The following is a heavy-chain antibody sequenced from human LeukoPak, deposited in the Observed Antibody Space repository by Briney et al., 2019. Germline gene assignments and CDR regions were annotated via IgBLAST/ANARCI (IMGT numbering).Heavy chain of an antibody. CDR2: SSWNSGSI. D-gene: IGHD6-19*01. CDR3: AKDNRRHYTSGPNPDSLH. CDR1: GFIFNNYA. J-gene: IGHJ4*02. V-gene: IGHV3-9*01. Sequence: GGSLRLSCAGSGFIFNNYAMHWVRQPPGKGLEWVSGSSWNSGSIDYADSVKGRFTISRDNAKNSLYLQMNSLRVEDTAFYYCAKDNRRHYTSGPNPDSLHWGQGALVTVSS.